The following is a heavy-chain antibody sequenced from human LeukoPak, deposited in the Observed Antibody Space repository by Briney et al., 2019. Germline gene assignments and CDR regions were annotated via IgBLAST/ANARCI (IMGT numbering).Heavy chain of an antibody. CDR3: ARGAGYCFGTNCYFDY. Sequence: PGGSLRLSCAASGFTFSSHSMNWVRQAPGKGLEWVSYISSDSSTIYYADSVKGRFTISRDNSDNTLYLQMNTLRVEDTAVYFCARGAGYCFGTNCYFDYWGQGTLVTVSS. CDR2: ISSDSSTI. V-gene: IGHV3-48*01. J-gene: IGHJ4*02. CDR1: GFTFSSHS. D-gene: IGHD2-2*03.